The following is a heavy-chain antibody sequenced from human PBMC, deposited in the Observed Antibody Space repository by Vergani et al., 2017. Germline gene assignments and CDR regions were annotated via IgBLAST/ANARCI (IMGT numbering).Heavy chain of an antibody. CDR1: GGSISSSSHF. D-gene: IGHD4-23*01. V-gene: IGHV4-39*07. Sequence: QLHLRESGPGLVKPSETLSLTCNVSGGSISSSSHFWAWFRQPPGKGLEWIGRTSTDGSTNYNPSLKSRVTVSVDTSKTQISLRLTSVTAEDTAVYYCARVGSTTTVVTPGGNYYYYGMDVWGQGTTVTVSS. CDR3: ARVGSTTTVVTPGGNYYYYGMDV. CDR2: TSTDGST. J-gene: IGHJ6*02.